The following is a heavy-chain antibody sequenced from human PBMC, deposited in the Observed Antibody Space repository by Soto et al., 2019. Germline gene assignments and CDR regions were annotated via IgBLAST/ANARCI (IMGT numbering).Heavy chain of an antibody. D-gene: IGHD3-22*01. CDR3: ARDRLGYYDMYGMDV. CDR1: GGSISSGGYY. J-gene: IGHJ6*02. V-gene: IGHV4-31*03. CDR2: IYYSGST. Sequence: QVQLQESGPGLVKPSQTLSLTCTVSGGSISSGGYYWSWIRQHPGKGLEWIEYIYYSGSTYYNPSLKSRVNISVDTSKNQFSLKLSSVTAADTAVYYCARDRLGYYDMYGMDVWGQGTTVTVSS.